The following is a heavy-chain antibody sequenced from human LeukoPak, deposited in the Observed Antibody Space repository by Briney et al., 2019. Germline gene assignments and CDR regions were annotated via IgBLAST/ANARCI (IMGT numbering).Heavy chain of an antibody. J-gene: IGHJ4*02. CDR1: GYTFTGYY. CDR3: ARDNDLRPIVGATTFPNEFDY. D-gene: IGHD1-26*01. V-gene: IGHV1-2*06. CDR2: INPSTGGT. Sequence: GASVKVSCKXSGYTFTGYYLHWVRQPPGQGLEWMGRINPSTGGTNYAQNFQGRVTMTRDASISTAYMELSRLTSDDTAVYYCARDNDLRPIVGATTFPNEFDYWGQGTLVTVSS.